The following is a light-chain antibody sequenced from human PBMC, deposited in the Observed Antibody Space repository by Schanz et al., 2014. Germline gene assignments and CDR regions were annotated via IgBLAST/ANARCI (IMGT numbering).Light chain of an antibody. CDR2: GAS. Sequence: EIVLTQSPGTLSLSPGERATLSCRASQSVSSNYFAWYQQKPGQAPRLLIYGASTRATGIPDRFSGSGSGTDFTLTISSLQPDDFATYYCQHYNTYSRPFGQGTKVEIK. J-gene: IGKJ1*01. CDR3: QHYNTYSRP. CDR1: QSVSSNY. V-gene: IGKV3-20*01.